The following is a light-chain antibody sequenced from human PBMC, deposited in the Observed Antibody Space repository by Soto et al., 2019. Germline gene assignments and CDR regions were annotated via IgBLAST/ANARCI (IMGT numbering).Light chain of an antibody. Sequence: EIVMTQSPAILSVSPGERPTLSCRASQSVSSNLAWYQQKPGQAPRLLIYGASTRATGIPARFSGSGSGTEFTLTISSLQSEDFAVYYCQQYNNWPLFGGGTKVDIK. J-gene: IGKJ4*01. CDR1: QSVSSN. CDR2: GAS. CDR3: QQYNNWPL. V-gene: IGKV3-15*01.